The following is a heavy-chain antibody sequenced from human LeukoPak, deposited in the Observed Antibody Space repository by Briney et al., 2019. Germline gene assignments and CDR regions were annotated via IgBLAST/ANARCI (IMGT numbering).Heavy chain of an antibody. Sequence: GGSLRLSCAVSGFTFSSYEMNWVRQAPGKGLEWVSYISSSGGTTYYADSVKGRFTISRDNAKNSLYLQMNGLRAEDTAVYYCGRERDYYDSSGYYRSKQFDYWGQGTLVIVSS. CDR3: GRERDYYDSSGYYRSKQFDY. CDR1: GFTFSSYE. D-gene: IGHD3-22*01. CDR2: ISSSGGTT. V-gene: IGHV3-48*03. J-gene: IGHJ4*02.